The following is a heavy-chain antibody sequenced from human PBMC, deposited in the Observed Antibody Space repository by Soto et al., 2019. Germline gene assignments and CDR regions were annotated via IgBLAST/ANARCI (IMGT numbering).Heavy chain of an antibody. J-gene: IGHJ3*01. Sequence: SETLSLTCTVSGDSLSSHHWSWIRQSPGKALEYIGFIYNSGTTNYNPSLKSRVTISADTSKNQFSLKLTSVTAADTAVYYCARAVVPATCCAFDVWGQGTVVTVSS. CDR1: GDSLSSHH. V-gene: IGHV4-59*11. D-gene: IGHD1-26*01. CDR3: ARAVVPATCCAFDV. CDR2: IYNSGTT.